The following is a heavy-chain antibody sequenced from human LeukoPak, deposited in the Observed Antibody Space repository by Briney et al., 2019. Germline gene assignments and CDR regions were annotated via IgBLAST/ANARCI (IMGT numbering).Heavy chain of an antibody. CDR3: ARTLPRQQLAFDY. CDR2: IYTSGTT. D-gene: IGHD6-13*01. J-gene: IGHJ4*02. V-gene: IGHV4-4*07. Sequence: SETLSLTCSVSGGSISSYYWSWIRQPAGKGLEWIGRIYTSGTTNYNPSLKSRVTMSVDTSKNQFSLKLSSVTALDTAVYYCARTLPRQQLAFDYWGQGTLVTVSS. CDR1: GGSISSYY.